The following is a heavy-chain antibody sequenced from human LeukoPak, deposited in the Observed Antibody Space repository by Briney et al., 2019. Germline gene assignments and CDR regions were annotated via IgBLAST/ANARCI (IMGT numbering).Heavy chain of an antibody. Sequence: ASVKVSCKASGGTFSSYAISWVRQAPGQGLEWMGGIIPFFGTANYAQKFQGRVTITADESTSTAYMELSSLRSEDTAVYYCARNAVPDRPFSGMDVWGKGTTVTVSS. CDR3: ARNAVPDRPFSGMDV. CDR2: IIPFFGTA. V-gene: IGHV1-69*01. CDR1: GGTFSSYA. D-gene: IGHD2-2*01. J-gene: IGHJ6*04.